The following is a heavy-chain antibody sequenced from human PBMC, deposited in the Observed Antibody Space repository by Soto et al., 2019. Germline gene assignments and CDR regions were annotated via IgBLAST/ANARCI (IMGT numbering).Heavy chain of an antibody. CDR1: GGSITSSY. V-gene: IGHV4-59*01. J-gene: IGHJ6*02. CDR2: IYNTGISGNTPST. CDR3: ARGEDAFFYYGLDV. Sequence: SETLSLTCTVSGGSITSSYWSWSRRRPGKGLEWIAYIYNTGISGNTPSTSYNPSLNRRVTKSVDTSKRQFSLKLTSVTAADSAVYYCARGEDAFFYYGLDVWGQGITVTVSS.